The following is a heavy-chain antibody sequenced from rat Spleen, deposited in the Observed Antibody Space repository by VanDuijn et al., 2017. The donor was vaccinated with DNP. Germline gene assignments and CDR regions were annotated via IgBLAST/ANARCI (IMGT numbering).Heavy chain of an antibody. J-gene: IGHJ2*01. Sequence: VQLKESGPGLVQPSQTLSLTCTVSGFSLTSYGVNWVRQPPGKGLEWVATISYDGSSTYYPDSVKGRFTISRDNAKSSLYLQMNSLKSEDTATYYCAKNSGYYFDYWGQGVMVTVSS. CDR3: AKNSGYYFDY. D-gene: IGHD4-3*01. V-gene: IGHV5-29*01. CDR1: GFSLTSYG. CDR2: ISYDGSST.